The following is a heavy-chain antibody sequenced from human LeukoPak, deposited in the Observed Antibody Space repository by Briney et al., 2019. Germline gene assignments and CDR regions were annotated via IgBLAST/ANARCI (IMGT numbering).Heavy chain of an antibody. CDR2: IYTSGST. V-gene: IGHV4-61*02. D-gene: IGHD3-3*01. CDR1: GGSIGSGSYY. J-gene: IGHJ4*02. CDR3: ARDRLTIFGVVYIDY. Sequence: SQTLSLTCTVSGGSIGSGSYYWSWIRQPAGKGLEWIGRIYTSGSTNYNPSLKSRVTISVDTSKNQFSLKLSSVTAADTAVYYCARDRLTIFGVVYIDYWGQGTLVTVSS.